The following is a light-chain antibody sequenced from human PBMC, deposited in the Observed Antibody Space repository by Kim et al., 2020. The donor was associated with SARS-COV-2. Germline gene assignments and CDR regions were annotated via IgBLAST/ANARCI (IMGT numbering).Light chain of an antibody. CDR2: GAS. Sequence: EVVMTQSPGTLSVSPGERATLSCRASQSVDRNLAWYQQKPGQAPRLLISGASTRATGIPARFSGSGSGTEFTLTISSLQSEDFAFYYCQQYNIWPRTFGRGTKVDIK. CDR1: QSVDRN. CDR3: QQYNIWPRT. J-gene: IGKJ1*01. V-gene: IGKV3-15*01.